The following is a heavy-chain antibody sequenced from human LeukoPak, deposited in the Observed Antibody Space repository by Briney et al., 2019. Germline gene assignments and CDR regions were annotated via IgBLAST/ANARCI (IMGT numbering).Heavy chain of an antibody. CDR2: IYYSGST. CDR3: ARDGYYYGSGSY. Sequence: SETLSLTCTVSGGSISSYYWSWIRQPPGKGLEWIGYIYYSGSTYYNPSLKSRVTISVDTSKNQFSLKLSSVTAADTAVYYCARDGYYYGSGSYWGQGTLVTVSS. D-gene: IGHD3-10*01. V-gene: IGHV4-59*12. CDR1: GGSISSYY. J-gene: IGHJ4*02.